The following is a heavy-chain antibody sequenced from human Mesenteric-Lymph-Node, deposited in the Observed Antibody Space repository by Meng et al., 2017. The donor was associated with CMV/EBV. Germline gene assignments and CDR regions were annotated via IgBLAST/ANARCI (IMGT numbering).Heavy chain of an antibody. CDR3: ARDPGDGGMDV. J-gene: IGHJ6*02. CDR2: ISYNGSKT. CDR1: KFTFSDYA. Sequence: GESLKISCAASKFTFSDYAMHWVRQAPGKGLEWVAVISYNGSKTYYADSVKGRFTISRDNSKNTLYLQMNSLRAEDTAVYYCARDPGDGGMDVWGQGTTVTVSS. V-gene: IGHV3-30-3*01. D-gene: IGHD5-24*01.